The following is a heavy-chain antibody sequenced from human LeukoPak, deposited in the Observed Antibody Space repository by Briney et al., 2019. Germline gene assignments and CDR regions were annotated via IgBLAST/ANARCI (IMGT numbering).Heavy chain of an antibody. D-gene: IGHD2-15*01. Sequence: GSLRPSCAASGFTFSSYAMHWVRQAPGKGLEWVAVISYDGSNKYYADSVKGRFTISRDNSKNTLYLQMNSLRAEDTAVYYCTVLLGYCSGGSCYSLDYWGQGTLVTVSS. CDR3: TVLLGYCSGGSCYSLDY. CDR2: ISYDGSNK. V-gene: IGHV3-30-3*01. J-gene: IGHJ4*02. CDR1: GFTFSSYA.